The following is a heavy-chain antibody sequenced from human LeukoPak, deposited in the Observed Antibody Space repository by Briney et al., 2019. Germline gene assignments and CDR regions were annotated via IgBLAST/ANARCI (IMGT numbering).Heavy chain of an antibody. CDR1: GYTFTSYG. CDR3: ARALRNYDFWSGYWDYYYYMDV. Sequence: GASVKVSCKASGYTFTSYGINWVRQATGQGLEWMGWMNPNSGNTGYAQKFQGRVTITRNTSISTAYMELSSLRSEDTAVYYCARALRNYDFWSGYWDYYYYMDVWGKGTTVTVSS. V-gene: IGHV1-8*03. CDR2: MNPNSGNT. J-gene: IGHJ6*03. D-gene: IGHD3-3*01.